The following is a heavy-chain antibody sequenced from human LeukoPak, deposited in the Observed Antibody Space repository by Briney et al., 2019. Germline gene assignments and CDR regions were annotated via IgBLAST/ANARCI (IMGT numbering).Heavy chain of an antibody. CDR1: GFTFSSYS. V-gene: IGHV3-21*01. CDR3: ARDGYYYDSSVDY. J-gene: IGHJ4*02. CDR2: ISSSSSYI. Sequence: GGSLRLSCAASGFTFSSYSMNWVRQAPGKGLEWVSSISSSSSYIYYADSVKGRFTISRDSAKNSLYLQMNSLRAEDTAVYYCARDGYYYDSSVDYWGQGTLVTVSS. D-gene: IGHD3-22*01.